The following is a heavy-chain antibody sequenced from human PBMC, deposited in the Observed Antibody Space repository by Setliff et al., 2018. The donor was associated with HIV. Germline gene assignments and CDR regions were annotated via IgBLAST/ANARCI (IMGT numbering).Heavy chain of an antibody. CDR2: FYHTGST. J-gene: IGHJ4*02. CDR1: GGSIRSHY. CDR3: ARGYSSSYYFDY. Sequence: SETLSLTCTVSGGSIRSHYWSWIRQPPGKGLEWIGSFYHTGSTHYNPSLKSRTTMSLDTSRNQVSLKLSSVTAADTAVYYCARGYSSSYYFDYWGQGTLVTVSS. V-gene: IGHV4-59*11. D-gene: IGHD5-18*01.